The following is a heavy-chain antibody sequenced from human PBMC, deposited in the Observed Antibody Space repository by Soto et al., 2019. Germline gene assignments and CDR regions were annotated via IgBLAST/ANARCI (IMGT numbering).Heavy chain of an antibody. J-gene: IGHJ4*02. CDR2: IYPGDSDT. Sequence: GESLKISCKGSVYSFTNYCIGWVRQMPGKGLEWMGIIYPGDSDTKYRPSFQGQVTISVDKSINTAYLQWNSLKASDIAMYYCARLSGSWTPDYWGQGTMVTVSS. V-gene: IGHV5-51*01. CDR3: ARLSGSWTPDY. CDR1: VYSFTNYC. D-gene: IGHD6-13*01.